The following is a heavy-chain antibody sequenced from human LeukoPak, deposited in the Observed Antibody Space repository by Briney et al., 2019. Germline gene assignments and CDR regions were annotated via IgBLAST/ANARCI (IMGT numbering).Heavy chain of an antibody. D-gene: IGHD2-2*01. Sequence: PGGSLRLSCAASGFTFSDYYMSWIRQAPGKGLEWVSYTSSSGSTIYYADSVKGRFTISRDNAKNSLYLQMNSLRAEDTAVYYCAREDTYCSSTSCYGRWFDPWGQGTLVTVSS. J-gene: IGHJ5*02. CDR1: GFTFSDYY. V-gene: IGHV3-11*04. CDR2: TSSSGSTI. CDR3: AREDTYCSSTSCYGRWFDP.